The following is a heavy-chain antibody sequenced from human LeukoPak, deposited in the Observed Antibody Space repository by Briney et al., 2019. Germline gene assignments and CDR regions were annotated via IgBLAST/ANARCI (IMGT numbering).Heavy chain of an antibody. V-gene: IGHV3-30*02. CDR3: AKDGNWASVS. D-gene: IGHD7-27*01. CDR2: IRHDGTDQ. J-gene: IGHJ5*02. CDR1: GFTFS. Sequence: GGSLRLSCVGSGFTFSVHWVRQVPGKGLEWLTFIRHDGTDQPYADSVRGRFTISRDNSKNTVYLQMNSLRPEDTALYYCAKDGNWASVSWGQGTLVTVSS.